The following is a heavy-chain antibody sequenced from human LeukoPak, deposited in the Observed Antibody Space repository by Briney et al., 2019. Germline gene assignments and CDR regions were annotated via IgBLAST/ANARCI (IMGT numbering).Heavy chain of an antibody. J-gene: IGHJ5*02. CDR2: ISGSGGST. Sequence: GGSLRLSCAASGFTFSSYAMSWVRQAPGKGLEWVSAISGSGGSTYYADSVKGRFTISRDNSKNTLYLQMNSLRAEDTAVYYCAKDTFPFIPAAENWFDPGAEGTLVTVST. D-gene: IGHD2-2*01. CDR1: GFTFSSYA. V-gene: IGHV3-23*01. CDR3: AKDTFPFIPAAENWFDP.